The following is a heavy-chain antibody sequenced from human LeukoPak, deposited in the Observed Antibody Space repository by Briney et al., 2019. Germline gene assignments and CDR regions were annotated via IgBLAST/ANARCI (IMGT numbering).Heavy chain of an antibody. J-gene: IGHJ4*02. CDR2: MNPNSGNT. V-gene: IGHV1-8*02. Sequence: VASVKVSCKASGYTFTAYYTHWVRQATGQGLEWMGWMNPNSGNTGYAQKFQGRVTMTRNTSISTAYMELSSLRSEDTAVYYCARESSSWLYWGQGTLVTVSS. D-gene: IGHD6-13*01. CDR3: ARESSSWLY. CDR1: GYTFTAYY.